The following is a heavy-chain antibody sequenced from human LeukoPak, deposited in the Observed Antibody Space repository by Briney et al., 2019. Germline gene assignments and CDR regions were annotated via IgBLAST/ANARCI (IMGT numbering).Heavy chain of an antibody. CDR2: IKQDGSDI. V-gene: IGHV3-7*01. J-gene: IGHJ4*02. CDR1: GFTFRSNA. Sequence: GGSLRLSCAASGFTFRSNAMRWGRQAPGKGREWVSNIKQDGSDIYYVDSVKGRFTISRDNAKNSLYLQMNSLGAEDTAVYYCARPSWNSGSYFDYWGQGTLVTVSS. CDR3: ARPSWNSGSYFDY. D-gene: IGHD3-10*01.